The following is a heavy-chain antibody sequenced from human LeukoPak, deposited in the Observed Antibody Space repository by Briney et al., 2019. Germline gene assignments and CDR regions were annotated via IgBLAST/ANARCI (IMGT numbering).Heavy chain of an antibody. J-gene: IGHJ4*02. CDR3: ARDPSSMVRGVIIYYFDH. CDR1: GYTFTGYY. Sequence: ASVKVSCKASGYTFTGYYMHWVRQAPGQGLEWMGWINPNSGGTNSAQKFQGRVTMTWDTSVNTAYLEVNSLRSDDTAVYYCARDPSSMVRGVIIYYFDHWGQGTLVTVSS. D-gene: IGHD3-10*01. V-gene: IGHV1-2*02. CDR2: INPNSGGT.